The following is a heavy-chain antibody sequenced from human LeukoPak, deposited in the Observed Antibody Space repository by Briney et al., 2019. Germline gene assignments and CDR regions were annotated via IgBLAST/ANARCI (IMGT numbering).Heavy chain of an antibody. CDR1: GFTFDDYG. Sequence: PGGSLRLACAVSGFTFDDYGMRWVRQASGKGVEWVSAISGSGGSTCYADSVKGRFTICSGNSKNTLYLQMNSLRAEDTAVYYCAKDLDSSGYYYRVFDYWGQGTLVTVSS. CDR2: ISGSGGST. J-gene: IGHJ4*02. CDR3: AKDLDSSGYYYRVFDY. D-gene: IGHD3-22*01. V-gene: IGHV3-23*01.